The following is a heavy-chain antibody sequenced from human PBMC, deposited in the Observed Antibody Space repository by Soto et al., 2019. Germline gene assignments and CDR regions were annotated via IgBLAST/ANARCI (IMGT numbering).Heavy chain of an antibody. CDR2: ISSSSSHT. CDR3: ARDSSYCSGGSCYAGYFDY. J-gene: IGHJ4*02. Sequence: PGGSLRLSCVASGFTFSDYYMSWIRQAPGKGLEWVSYISSSSSHTDYADSVKGRFTISRDKAKNSLYLQMTSLRAEDTAVYYCARDSSYCSGGSCYAGYFDYWGQGTLVTVSS. V-gene: IGHV3-11*06. CDR1: GFTFSDYY. D-gene: IGHD2-15*01.